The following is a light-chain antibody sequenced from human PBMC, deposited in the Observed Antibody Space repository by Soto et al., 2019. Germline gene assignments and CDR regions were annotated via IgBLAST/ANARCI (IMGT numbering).Light chain of an antibody. CDR1: SSDVGAYNY. V-gene: IGLV2-14*01. CDR3: SSYTSTSTDV. Sequence: QSVLTQPASVSGSPGQSITLSCTGTSSDVGAYNYVSWYQQHPGKAPKLMIYDVSNRPSGVSNRFSGSKSGNTASLTISGLQAEDEADYYCSSYTSTSTDVFGTATKLTVL. CDR2: DVS. J-gene: IGLJ1*01.